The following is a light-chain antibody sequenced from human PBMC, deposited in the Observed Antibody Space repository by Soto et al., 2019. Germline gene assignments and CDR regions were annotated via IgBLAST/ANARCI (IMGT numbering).Light chain of an antibody. V-gene: IGKV1-39*01. Sequence: DIQVTQSPSSLSASVGDRVTITCRASQSISSSLNWYQQKPGKAPKLLIYAASSLQSGFPSRFSGSGSGTDFSLTISSLQPEDFASYYCQESYSTPWAFGQGTKVEI. CDR2: AAS. CDR1: QSISSS. J-gene: IGKJ1*01. CDR3: QESYSTPWA.